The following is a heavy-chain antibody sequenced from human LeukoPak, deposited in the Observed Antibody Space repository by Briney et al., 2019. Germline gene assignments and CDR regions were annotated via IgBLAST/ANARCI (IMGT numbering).Heavy chain of an antibody. D-gene: IGHD3-9*01. Sequence: SETLSLTCTVSGGSISSYYWSWIRQPPGKGLEWIGYIYYSGSTNYNPSLKSRVTISVDTSKNQFSLKLSSVTAADTAVYYCARAQLPYDILTGYYPPYMDVWGKGTTVTVSS. CDR2: IYYSGST. CDR3: ARAQLPYDILTGYYPPYMDV. J-gene: IGHJ6*03. V-gene: IGHV4-59*01. CDR1: GGSISSYY.